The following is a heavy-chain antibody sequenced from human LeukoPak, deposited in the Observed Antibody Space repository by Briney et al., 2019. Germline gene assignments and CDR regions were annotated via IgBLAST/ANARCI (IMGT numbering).Heavy chain of an antibody. V-gene: IGHV3-23*01. CDR2: ISGSGGST. J-gene: IGHJ6*02. CDR3: AKDGSRGYYSNGMDV. CDR1: GFTFSSYA. D-gene: IGHD3-10*01. Sequence: GGSLRLSCAASGFTFSSYAMSWVRQAPGKGLEWVSAISGSGGSTYYADSVKGRFTISRDNSKNTLYLQMNSLRAEDTAVYYCAKDGSRGYYSNGMDVWGQGTTVTVSS.